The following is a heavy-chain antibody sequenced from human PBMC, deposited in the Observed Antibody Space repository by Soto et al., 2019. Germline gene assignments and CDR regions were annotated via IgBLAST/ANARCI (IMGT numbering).Heavy chain of an antibody. V-gene: IGHV1-46*01. CDR1: GYTFTSYY. D-gene: IGHD2-2*01. CDR3: ARDGVVVPSALYYFDY. J-gene: IGHJ4*02. Sequence: AASVKVSCKASGYTFTSYYMHWVRQAPGQGLEWMGIINPSGYGTSYAQKFQGRVTMTRDTSTSTFYMELRSLRSDDTAVYFCARDGVVVPSALYYFDYWGQGTLVTVSS. CDR2: INPSGYGT.